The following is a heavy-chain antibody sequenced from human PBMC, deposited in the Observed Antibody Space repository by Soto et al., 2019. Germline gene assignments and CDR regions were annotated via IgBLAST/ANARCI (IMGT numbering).Heavy chain of an antibody. V-gene: IGHV4-59*08. CDR3: ARLYSSSWLIDY. J-gene: IGHJ4*02. CDR2: IYYSVST. Sequence: SETLSLTCTVSGGSISSYYWSWIRQPPGKGLVWFGYIYYSVSTNYNPSLKSRVTISVDTSKNHFSLKLSSVTAADTAVYYCARLYSSSWLIDYWGQGTLVTVSS. D-gene: IGHD6-13*01. CDR1: GGSISSYY.